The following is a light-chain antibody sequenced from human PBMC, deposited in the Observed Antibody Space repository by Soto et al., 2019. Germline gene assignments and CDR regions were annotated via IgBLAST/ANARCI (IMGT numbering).Light chain of an antibody. CDR3: NSQTSSGIRV. CDR2: EAS. Sequence: QSALTQPASVSGSPGQSITISCTGTSSDVGGSNHVSWYQHHPGKAPKLIIYEASYRPSGVSNRFSGSKSGYTASLTISGLKAEDEADYYCNSQTSSGIRVFGTGTKLTVL. J-gene: IGLJ1*01. V-gene: IGLV2-14*01. CDR1: SSDVGGSNH.